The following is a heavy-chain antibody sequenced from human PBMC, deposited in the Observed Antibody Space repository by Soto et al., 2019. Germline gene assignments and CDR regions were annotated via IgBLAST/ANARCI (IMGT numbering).Heavy chain of an antibody. CDR2: IYHSGST. V-gene: IGHV4-4*02. CDR3: ARFTCGGSRWFDP. J-gene: IGHJ5*02. Sequence: SETLSLTCAVSGGSISSSNWWSWVRQPPGKGLEWIGEIYHSGSTNYNPSLKSRVTISVDTSKNQFSLKLSSVTAADTAVYYCARFTCGGSRWFDPWGQGTLVTVSS. CDR1: GGSISSSNW. D-gene: IGHD3-16*01.